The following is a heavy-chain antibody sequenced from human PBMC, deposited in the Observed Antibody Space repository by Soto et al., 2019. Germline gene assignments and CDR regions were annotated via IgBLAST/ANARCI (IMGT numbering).Heavy chain of an antibody. D-gene: IGHD1-26*01. J-gene: IGHJ4*02. V-gene: IGHV4-34*01. CDR2: INHSGST. CDR3: ARVTLSGIVGAKDDY. Sequence: SSETLSLTCTVYGGSFSGYYWSWIRQPPGKGLEWIGEINHSGSTNYNPSLKSRVTISVDTSKNQFSLKLSSVTAADTAVYYCARVTLSGIVGAKDDYWGQGTLVTVSS. CDR1: GGSFSGYY.